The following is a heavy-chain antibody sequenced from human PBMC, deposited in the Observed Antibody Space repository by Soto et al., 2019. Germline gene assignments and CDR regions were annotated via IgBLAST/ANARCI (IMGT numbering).Heavy chain of an antibody. V-gene: IGHV1-69*02. D-gene: IGHD3-10*01. CDR2: IIPILGIA. CDR3: ARGRYYGSGSYREG. CDR1: GGTFSSYT. J-gene: IGHJ4*02. Sequence: QVQLVQSGAEVKKPGSSVKVSCKASGGTFSSYTISWVRQAPGQGLEWMRRIIPILGIANYAQKFQGRVTITADKSTSTAYMELSSLRSEDTAVYYCARGRYYGSGSYREGWGQGTLVTVSS.